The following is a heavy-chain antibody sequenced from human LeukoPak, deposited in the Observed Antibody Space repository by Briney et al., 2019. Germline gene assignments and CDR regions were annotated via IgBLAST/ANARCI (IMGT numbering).Heavy chain of an antibody. D-gene: IGHD6-13*01. J-gene: IGHJ4*02. CDR3: ARDGTYSSRYFDY. CDR2: ISSSSSTI. V-gene: IGHV3-48*01. CDR1: GFTFSDYY. Sequence: GGSLRLSCAASGFTFSDYYMNWVRQAPGKGLEWVSYISSSSSTIYYADSVKGRFTISRDNAKNSLYLQMNSLRAEDTAVYYCARDGTYSSRYFDYWGQGTLVTVSS.